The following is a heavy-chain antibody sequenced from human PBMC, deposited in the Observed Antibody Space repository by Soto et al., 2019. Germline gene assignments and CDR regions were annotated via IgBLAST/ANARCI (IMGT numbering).Heavy chain of an antibody. J-gene: IGHJ4*02. CDR3: VKQSGPGIYYNVGSRGHFGY. Sequence: PGGSLRLSCAASGFTFSRYGMHWVRQGPGKGLEWVAVIWYDGSNKYYADSVKGRFTISRDNSKNTLYLQMTSLRAEDTAVYYCVKQSGPGIYYNVGSRGHFGYCCQRALVTVSS. D-gene: IGHD3-10*01. CDR2: IWYDGSNK. V-gene: IGHV3-30*02. CDR1: GFTFSRYG.